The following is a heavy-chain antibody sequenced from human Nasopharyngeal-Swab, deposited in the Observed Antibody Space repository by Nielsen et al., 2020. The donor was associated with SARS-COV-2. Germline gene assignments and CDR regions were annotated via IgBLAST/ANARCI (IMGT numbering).Heavy chain of an antibody. CDR3: AKEQGTGWQHHFDY. J-gene: IGHJ4*02. Sequence: GESLKISCAASGFTFSSAMSWVRQAPAKGLECVSGIGGRGVKTYYADSVKGRFTISRDNSKNTLYLQMNRLRAEDTAVYYCAKEQGTGWQHHFDYWGQGTLVTVSS. CDR2: IGGRGVKT. D-gene: IGHD6-19*01. CDR1: GFTFSSA. V-gene: IGHV3-23*01.